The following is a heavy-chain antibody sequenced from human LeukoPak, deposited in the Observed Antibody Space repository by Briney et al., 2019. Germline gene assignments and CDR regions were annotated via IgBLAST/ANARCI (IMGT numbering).Heavy chain of an antibody. J-gene: IGHJ4*02. CDR3: AKTRAYYYDAYDY. CDR2: ISGSGGST. CDR1: GFTFSSYA. Sequence: GGSLRLSCAASGFTFSSYAMSWVRQAPGKGLEWVSAISGSGGSTYYADSVRGRFTISRDNSKNTLYLQMNSLRAEDTAVYYCAKTRAYYYDAYDYWGQGTPVTVSS. V-gene: IGHV3-23*01. D-gene: IGHD3-22*01.